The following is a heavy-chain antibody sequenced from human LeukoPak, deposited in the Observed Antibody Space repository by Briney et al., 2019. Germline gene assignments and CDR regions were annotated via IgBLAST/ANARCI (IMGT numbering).Heavy chain of an antibody. D-gene: IGHD3/OR15-3a*01. CDR3: ARDELGTGYFDY. J-gene: IGHJ4*02. CDR2: IYSGGST. CDR1: GFTVSSNY. Sequence: GGSLRLSCAASGFTVSSNYMSWVRQAPGKGLEWVSVIYSGGSTYYADSVKGRFTISRDNSKNTLYLQMNSLRAEDTAVYYCARDELGTGYFDYWGQGTLVTVSS. V-gene: IGHV3-66*01.